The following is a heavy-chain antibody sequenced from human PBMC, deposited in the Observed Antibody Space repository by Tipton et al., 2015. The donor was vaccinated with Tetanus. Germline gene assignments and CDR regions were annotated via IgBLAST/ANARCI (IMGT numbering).Heavy chain of an antibody. D-gene: IGHD1-26*01. J-gene: IGHJ5*01. Sequence: SLRLSCAASGFTFNSFAMNWVRQAPGKGLEWVSVSYAGGNYAYYADSVKGRFTTSRDDSKNTLYLHMTSLRAEDTAVYYCAKVRGTLRYSFDSWGQGTLVIVSS. V-gene: IGHV3-23*03. CDR2: SYAGGNYA. CDR3: AKVRGTLRYSFDS. CDR1: GFTFNSFA.